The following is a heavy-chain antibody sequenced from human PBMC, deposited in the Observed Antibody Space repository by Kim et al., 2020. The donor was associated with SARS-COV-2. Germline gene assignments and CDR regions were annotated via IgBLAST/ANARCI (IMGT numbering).Heavy chain of an antibody. J-gene: IGHJ4*02. CDR1: GLNFNVEF. V-gene: IGHV3-11*03. CDR2: ISNSGHYA. CDR3: TNIRYGQVDY. Sequence: GGSLRLSCAASGLNFNVEFMSWVRQAPGKGLEWISYISNSGHYANYADSVQGRFTISRDNAQNSLHLQMNNLRAEDTAIYYCTNIRYGQVDYWGQGTLDTVSS. D-gene: IGHD1-20*01.